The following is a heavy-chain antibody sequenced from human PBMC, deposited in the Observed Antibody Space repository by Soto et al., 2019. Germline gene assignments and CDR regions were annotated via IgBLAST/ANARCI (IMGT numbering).Heavy chain of an antibody. D-gene: IGHD3-22*01. CDR1: GGSVSSYY. CDR3: GRDRHSSGYYRNWFDP. Sequence: SETLSLPXTVSGGSVSSYYWSSIRQTPGKGLEWVGDNYYSGSTNYNPSLKRRVTISVDTPKNLFSLFFGSVTAAYTAVYYCGRDRHSSGYYRNWFDPWGQGSLGAVCS. J-gene: IGHJ5*02. CDR2: NYYSGST. V-gene: IGHV4-59*02.